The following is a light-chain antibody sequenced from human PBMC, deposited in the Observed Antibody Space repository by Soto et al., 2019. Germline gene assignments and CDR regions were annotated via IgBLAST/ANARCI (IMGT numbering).Light chain of an antibody. CDR3: QQSYNTELT. CDR2: AAS. V-gene: IGKV1-39*01. J-gene: IGKJ4*01. CDR1: QSISSY. Sequence: DIQITHSPSSLAASVVYRVTITCRASQSISSYLNWYQQKPGKAPKLLIYAASSLQSGVPSRFSGSGSGTDFTLTISSLQPEDFASYYCQQSYNTELTFGGGTKVDIK.